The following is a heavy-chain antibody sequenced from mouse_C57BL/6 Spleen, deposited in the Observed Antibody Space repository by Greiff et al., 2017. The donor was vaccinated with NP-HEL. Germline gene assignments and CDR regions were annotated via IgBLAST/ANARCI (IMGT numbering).Heavy chain of an antibody. Sequence: VKLQESGAELVRPGSSVKLSCKASGYTFTSYWMHWVKQRPIQGLEWIGNIDPSDSETHYNQKFKDKATLTVDKSSSTAYMQLSSLTSEDSAVYYCAREDYYCSRYFDYWGQGTTLTVSS. D-gene: IGHD1-1*01. CDR1: GYTFTSYW. CDR3: AREDYYCSRYFDY. J-gene: IGHJ2*01. V-gene: IGHV1-52*01. CDR2: IDPSDSET.